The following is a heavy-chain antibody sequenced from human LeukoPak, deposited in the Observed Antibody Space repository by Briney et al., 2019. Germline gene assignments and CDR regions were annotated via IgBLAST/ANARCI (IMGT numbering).Heavy chain of an antibody. CDR3: ARAVDAAAGSPYYYYYMDV. CDR2: IYTSGST. CDR1: GGSISSYY. Sequence: TSETLSLTCTVSGGSISSYYWSWIRQPAGKGLEWIGRIYTSGSTSYNPSLKSRVTMSVDTSKNQFSLKLSSVTAADTAVYYCARAVDAAAGSPYYYYYMDVWGKGTTVTVSS. D-gene: IGHD6-13*01. V-gene: IGHV4-4*07. J-gene: IGHJ6*03.